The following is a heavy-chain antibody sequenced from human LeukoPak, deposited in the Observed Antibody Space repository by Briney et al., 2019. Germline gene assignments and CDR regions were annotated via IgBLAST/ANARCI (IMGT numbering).Heavy chain of an antibody. CDR3: ARDPGAAEPSPFDY. V-gene: IGHV4-39*07. J-gene: IGHJ4*02. D-gene: IGHD6-13*01. Sequence: PSETLSLTCTVSGGSISSSSYYWGWIRQPPGKGLEWIGSIYYSGSTYYNPSLKSRVTISVDTSKNQFSLKLSSVTAADTAVYYCARDPGAAEPSPFDYWGQGTLVTVSS. CDR1: GGSISSSSYY. CDR2: IYYSGST.